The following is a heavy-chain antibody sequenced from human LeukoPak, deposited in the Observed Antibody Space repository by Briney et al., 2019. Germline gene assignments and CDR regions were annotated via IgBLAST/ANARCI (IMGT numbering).Heavy chain of an antibody. CDR1: GASISRATYY. J-gene: IGHJ4*02. CDR3: ARDLSGTGATTLAY. Sequence: SHTLSLTATVPGASISRATYYWSWIRQPAGKGPQWIARISTSVSALYNPSLESRLTISINTSKNQFSLKLSSVPATDAPVSYCARDLSGTGATTLAYWGLGTLVPVSS. CDR2: ISTSVSA. D-gene: IGHD1-26*01. V-gene: IGHV4-61*02.